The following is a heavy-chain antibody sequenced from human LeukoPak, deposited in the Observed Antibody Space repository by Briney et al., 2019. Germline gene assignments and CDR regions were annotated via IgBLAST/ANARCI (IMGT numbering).Heavy chain of an antibody. CDR1: GFTFSSYA. D-gene: IGHD5-12*01. CDR3: AREPRGGYSGYDTPIFDY. J-gene: IGHJ4*02. Sequence: PGGSLRLSCAASGFTFSSYAMHWVRQAPGKGLEWVAVISYDGSNKYYADSVKGRFTISRDNSKNTLYLQMNSLRAEDTAVYYCAREPRGGYSGYDTPIFDYWGQGTLVTVSS. V-gene: IGHV3-30-3*01. CDR2: ISYDGSNK.